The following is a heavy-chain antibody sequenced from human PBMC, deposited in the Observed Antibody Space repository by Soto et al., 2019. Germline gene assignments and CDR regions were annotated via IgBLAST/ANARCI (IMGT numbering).Heavy chain of an antibody. CDR3: AKGYDYVWGSYRYCDY. V-gene: IGHV3-23*01. CDR2: ISGSGGST. J-gene: IGHJ4*02. Sequence: EVQLLESGGGLVQPGGSLRLSCAASGFTFSSYAMSWVRQAPGKGLEWVSAISGSGGSTYYADSVKGRFTISRDNSKNTLYLQMNSLRAEDTAVYYCAKGYDYVWGSYRYCDYWGQGTLVTVSS. D-gene: IGHD3-16*02. CDR1: GFTFSSYA.